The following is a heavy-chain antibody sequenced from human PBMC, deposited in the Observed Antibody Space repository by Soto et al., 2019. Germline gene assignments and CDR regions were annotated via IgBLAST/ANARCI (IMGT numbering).Heavy chain of an antibody. J-gene: IGHJ4*02. CDR1: GGSISSSSYY. CDR2: FYDGNT. CDR3: ATTRGLAVGGSFDY. Sequence: PSETLSLTCTVSGGSISSSSYYWAWIRQPPGKGLEWVGTFYDGNTYHNPSLRSRITIAVDTSKNQFSLKLNSVAAADTAFYYCATTRGLAVGGSFDYWGQGMLVTVSS. D-gene: IGHD3-10*01. V-gene: IGHV4-39*01.